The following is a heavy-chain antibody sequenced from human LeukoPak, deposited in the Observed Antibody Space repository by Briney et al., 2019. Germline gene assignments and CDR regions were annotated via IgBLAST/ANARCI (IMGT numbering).Heavy chain of an antibody. J-gene: IGHJ6*03. Sequence: GGSLRLSCAASGFTFSSYSMNWDRQAPGKGMEWVSSISSSSSYIYYADSVKGRFTISRDNAKNSLYLQMNSLRAENTAVYYCAGDRRGYSYGYLYYYMDVWGKGTTVTVSS. CDR3: AGDRRGYSYGYLYYYMDV. V-gene: IGHV3-21*01. CDR1: GFTFSSYS. CDR2: ISSSSSYI. D-gene: IGHD5-18*01.